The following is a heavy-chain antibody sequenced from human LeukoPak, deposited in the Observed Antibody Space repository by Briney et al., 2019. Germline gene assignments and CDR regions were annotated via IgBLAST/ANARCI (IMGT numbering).Heavy chain of an antibody. V-gene: IGHV1-2*06. CDR1: GYTFTGYY. J-gene: IGHJ3*02. CDR2: INPNSGDT. CDR3: ARVGLHDTFDI. Sequence: EASVTVSCKASGYTFTGYYMHWVRQAPGQGLEWMGRINPNSGDTNYAQKFQGRVTMTRDTSISTAYMELSRLSFDDTAIYYCARVGLHDTFDIWGQGTMVTVSS.